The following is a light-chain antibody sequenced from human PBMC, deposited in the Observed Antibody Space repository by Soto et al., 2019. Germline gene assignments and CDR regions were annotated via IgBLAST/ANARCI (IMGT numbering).Light chain of an antibody. J-gene: IGLJ1*01. V-gene: IGLV2-14*01. Sequence: QSALTQPASVSASPGQSIAISCSGTSSDVGAYDYVSWYQHHPGKAPKLIIYEVTYRPSGVSNRFSASTSGNTASLTISGLQAEDEADYYCSSYTRSSTDVFGTGTKLTVL. CDR1: SSDVGAYDY. CDR2: EVT. CDR3: SSYTRSSTDV.